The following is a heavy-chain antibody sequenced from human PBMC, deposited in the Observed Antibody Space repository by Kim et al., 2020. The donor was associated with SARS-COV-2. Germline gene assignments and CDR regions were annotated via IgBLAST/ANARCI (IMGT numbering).Heavy chain of an antibody. CDR3: AKDYRPNSGSYSRAED. D-gene: IGHD1-26*01. Sequence: ASVKVSCKSSGYTFTTYGISWVRQAPGQGLEWMGWITAYNGNTNYAQKFQGRVTMTTDTSTSTAYMELRSLTSDDTAVYYCAKDYRPNSGSYSRAEDWGQGALVTVSS. CDR1: GYTFTTYG. CDR2: ITAYNGNT. J-gene: IGHJ4*02. V-gene: IGHV1-18*01.